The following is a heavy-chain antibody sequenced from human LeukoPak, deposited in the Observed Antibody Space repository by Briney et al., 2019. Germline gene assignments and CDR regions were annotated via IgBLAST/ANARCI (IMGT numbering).Heavy chain of an antibody. Sequence: KISCKGSGYSFTSYWIGWVRQAPGQGLEWMGGIIPIFGTANYAQKFQGRVTITADESTSTAYMELSSLRSEDAAVYYCARAPHTIVVVPAAILEYYYYMDAWGKGTTVTVSS. J-gene: IGHJ6*03. CDR1: GYSFTSYW. CDR3: ARAPHTIVVVPAAILEYYYYMDA. D-gene: IGHD2-2*02. V-gene: IGHV1-69*01. CDR2: IIPIFGTA.